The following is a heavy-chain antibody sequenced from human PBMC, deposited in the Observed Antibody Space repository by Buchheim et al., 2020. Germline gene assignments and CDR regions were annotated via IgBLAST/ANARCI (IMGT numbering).Heavy chain of an antibody. CDR2: INHSGST. D-gene: IGHD3-3*01. CDR3: ARHLWETIFGVVIRHRGTFDI. J-gene: IGHJ3*02. V-gene: IGHV4-34*01. CDR1: GGSFSGYY. Sequence: QVQLQQWGAGLLKPSETLSLTCAVYGGSFSGYYWSWIRQPPGKGLEWIGEINHSGSTNYNPSLKSRVTISVDTSKNQFSLKLSSVTAADTAVYYCARHLWETIFGVVIRHRGTFDIWGQGT.